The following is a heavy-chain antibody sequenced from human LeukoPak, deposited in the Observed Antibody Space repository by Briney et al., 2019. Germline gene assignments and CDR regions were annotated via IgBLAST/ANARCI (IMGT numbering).Heavy chain of an antibody. CDR3: ARDSAGYSYGYNWFDP. Sequence: GGSLRLPCAASGFTFSSYAMHWVRQAPGKGLEYVSAISSNGGSTYYANSVKGRFTISRDNSKNTLYLQMGSLRAEDMAVYYCARDSAGYSYGYNWFDPWGQGTLVTVSS. CDR1: GFTFSSYA. CDR2: ISSNGGST. J-gene: IGHJ5*02. D-gene: IGHD5-18*01. V-gene: IGHV3-64*01.